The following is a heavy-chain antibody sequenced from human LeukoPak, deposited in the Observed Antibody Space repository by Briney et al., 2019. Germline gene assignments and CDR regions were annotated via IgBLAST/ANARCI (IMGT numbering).Heavy chain of an antibody. V-gene: IGHV3-53*01. Sequence: GGSLRLSCAASGFTFSSYAMSWVRQAPGKGLEWVSVIYSGGNTKYADSVKGRFTISRDNSKNTLYLQMNSLRAEDTAVYCCARDASAGLAAFDGTDVWGQGTTVTVSS. CDR1: GFTFSSYA. CDR2: IYSGGNT. CDR3: ARDASAGLAAFDGTDV. J-gene: IGHJ6*02.